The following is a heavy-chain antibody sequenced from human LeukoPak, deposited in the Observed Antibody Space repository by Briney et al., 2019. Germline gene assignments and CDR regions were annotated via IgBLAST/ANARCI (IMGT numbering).Heavy chain of an antibody. Sequence: PSETLSLTCAVYGGSFSGYYWSWIRQPPGKGLEWIGEINHSGSTNYNPSLKSRVTISVDTSKNQFSLKLSSVTAADTAVYYCARGGPPRKKRGYDCSGGSCYPNNQPWFDPWGQGTLVTVSS. CDR3: ARGGPPRKKRGYDCSGGSCYPNNQPWFDP. J-gene: IGHJ5*02. CDR1: GGSFSGYY. CDR2: INHSGST. V-gene: IGHV4-34*01. D-gene: IGHD2-15*01.